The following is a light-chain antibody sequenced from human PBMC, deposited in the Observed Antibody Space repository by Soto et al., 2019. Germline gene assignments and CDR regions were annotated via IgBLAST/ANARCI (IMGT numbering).Light chain of an antibody. CDR2: DAS. J-gene: IGKJ5*01. CDR1: QSVSSY. V-gene: IGKV3-11*01. Sequence: EIELTQSPATLSLSPGERATLSCRASQSVSSYLAWYQQKPGQAPRLLIYDASNRATGIPARFSGSGSGTDFTLTISSLEPEDFAVYYCQQRSNWPPITLGQGTRLEIK. CDR3: QQRSNWPPIT.